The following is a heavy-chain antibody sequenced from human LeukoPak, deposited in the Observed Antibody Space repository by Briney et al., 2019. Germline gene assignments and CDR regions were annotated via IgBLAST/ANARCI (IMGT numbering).Heavy chain of an antibody. CDR3: ARNYYGSGSYGGY. CDR2: IYYSGST. V-gene: IGHV4-59*12. Sequence: SETLSLTYTVSGGSISSYYWSWIRQPPGKGLEWIGYIYYSGSTNYNPSLKSRVTISVDKSKNQFSLKLSSVTAAGTAVYYCARNYYGSGSYGGYWGQGTLVTVSS. CDR1: GGSISSYY. J-gene: IGHJ4*02. D-gene: IGHD3-10*01.